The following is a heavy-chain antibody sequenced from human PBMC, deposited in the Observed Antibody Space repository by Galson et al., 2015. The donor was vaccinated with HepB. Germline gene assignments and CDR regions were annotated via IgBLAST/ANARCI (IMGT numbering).Heavy chain of an antibody. D-gene: IGHD6-13*01. J-gene: IGHJ6*02. CDR3: ARGTYSSSWYSGGTYYYGMDV. CDR2: IIPIFGTA. Sequence: SVKVSCKASGGTFSSYAISWVRQAPGQGLEWMGGIIPIFGTANYAQKFQGRVTITADKSTSTAYMELSSLRSEDTAVCYCARGTYSSSWYSGGTYYYGMDVWGQGTTVTVYS. V-gene: IGHV1-69*06. CDR1: GGTFSSYA.